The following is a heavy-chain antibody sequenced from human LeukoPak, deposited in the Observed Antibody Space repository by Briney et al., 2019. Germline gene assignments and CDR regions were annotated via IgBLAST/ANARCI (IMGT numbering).Heavy chain of an antibody. D-gene: IGHD3-22*01. Sequence: SETLSLTCTVSGGSISSSSYYWGWIRQPPGKGLEWIGSIYYSGSTYYNPSLKSRVTISVDTSKNQFSLKLSSVTAADTAVYYCARTYYYDSSGYPFDCWGQGTLVTVSS. J-gene: IGHJ4*02. CDR3: ARTYYYDSSGYPFDC. V-gene: IGHV4-39*07. CDR1: GGSISSSSYY. CDR2: IYYSGST.